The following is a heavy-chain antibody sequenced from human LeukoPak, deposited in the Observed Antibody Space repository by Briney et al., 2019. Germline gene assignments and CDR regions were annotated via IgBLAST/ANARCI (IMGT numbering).Heavy chain of an antibody. D-gene: IGHD6-19*01. V-gene: IGHV3-21*01. CDR2: ISSSSSYI. CDR3: ARDGRRGIAVAGTLATRRPPFYGMDV. CDR1: GFTFSSYS. J-gene: IGHJ6*02. Sequence: GGSLRLSCAASGFTFSSYSMNWVRQAPGKGLEWVSSISSSSSYIYYADSVKGRFTISRDNAKNSLYLQMNSLRAEDTAVYYCARDGRRGIAVAGTLATRRPPFYGMDVWGQGTTVTVSS.